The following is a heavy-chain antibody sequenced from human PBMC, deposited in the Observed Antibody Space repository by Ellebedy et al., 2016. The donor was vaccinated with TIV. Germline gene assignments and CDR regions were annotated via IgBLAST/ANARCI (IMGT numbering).Heavy chain of an antibody. Sequence: SETLSLTCTVSGGSITNYYWSWIRQPPGKGLEWIGYIYYSGSTHYNPSLKSRVTISVDTSKNQFSLKLSSVTAADTAVYYCARTKAVAGTFCFDHWGQGTLVTVSS. CDR1: GGSITNYY. CDR2: IYYSGST. CDR3: ARTKAVAGTFCFDH. D-gene: IGHD6-19*01. J-gene: IGHJ4*02. V-gene: IGHV4-59*01.